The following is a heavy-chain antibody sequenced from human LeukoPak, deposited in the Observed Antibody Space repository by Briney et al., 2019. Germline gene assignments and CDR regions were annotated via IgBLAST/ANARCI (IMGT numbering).Heavy chain of an antibody. CDR3: GRKRTVAAGKGLNWFDP. CDR2: MNPNSGNT. CDR1: GYTFTSYD. D-gene: IGHD6-13*01. Sequence: ASVKVSCKASGYTFTSYDINWVRQATGQGLEWMGWMNPNSGNTGYAQKFQGRVTMTRNTSISTAYMELSSLRSEDTAVYYCGRKRTVAAGKGLNWFDPWGQGTLVTVSS. V-gene: IGHV1-8*01. J-gene: IGHJ5*02.